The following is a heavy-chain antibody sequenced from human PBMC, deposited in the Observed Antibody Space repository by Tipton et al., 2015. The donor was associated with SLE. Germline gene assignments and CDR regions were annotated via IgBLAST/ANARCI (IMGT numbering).Heavy chain of an antibody. CDR1: GDSISRIN. Sequence: LSLTCTVSGDSISRINWWSWVRQPPGKGLEWVSAISGSGGSTYYADSVKGRFTISRDNSKNTLCLQMNSLRAEDTAVYYCAKVPGTGTGDFWGQGTMVTVSS. CDR3: AKVPGTGTGDF. J-gene: IGHJ1*01. CDR2: ISGSGGST. V-gene: IGHV3-23*01. D-gene: IGHD1-1*01.